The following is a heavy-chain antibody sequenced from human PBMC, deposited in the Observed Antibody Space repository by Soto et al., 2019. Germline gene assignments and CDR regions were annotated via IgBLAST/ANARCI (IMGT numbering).Heavy chain of an antibody. CDR1: GTFFGSSA. J-gene: IGHJ4*02. Sequence: QVQLVQSGAEVRKPGSSVKVSCKASGTFFGSSAITWVRQAPGQGLEWLGGIIPASQSPDYAQSVQDRLTITADEPTSTVYLELSSLVSEATAVYFCARVWMAYSNSDYFDHWGQGTQVSVSS. D-gene: IGHD6-6*01. V-gene: IGHV1-69*01. CDR3: ARVWMAYSNSDYFDH. CDR2: IIPASQSP.